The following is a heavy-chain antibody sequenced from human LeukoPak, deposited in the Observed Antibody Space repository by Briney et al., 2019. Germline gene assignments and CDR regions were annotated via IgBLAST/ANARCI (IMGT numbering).Heavy chain of an antibody. D-gene: IGHD2-21*02. J-gene: IGHJ4*02. CDR3: ARVRYCGGDCYEGSDY. CDR1: GFAFSSYS. Sequence: GGSLRLSCAASGFAFSSYSMNWVRQAPGKGLEWVSSISSSSSYIYYADSVKGRFTISRDNAKNSLYLQMNSLRAEDTAVYYCARVRYCGGDCYEGSDYWGQGTLVTVSS. CDR2: ISSSSSYI. V-gene: IGHV3-21*01.